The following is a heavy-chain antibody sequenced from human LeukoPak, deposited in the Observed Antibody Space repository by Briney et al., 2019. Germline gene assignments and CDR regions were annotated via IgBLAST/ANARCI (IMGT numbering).Heavy chain of an antibody. CDR3: ARDMYYYDSSGFPRGLRFNP. Sequence: PSETLSLTCTVSGGSISSYYWSWIRQPPGKGLEWIGYIYYSGSTNYNPSLKSRVTISVDTSKNQFSLKLSSVTAADTAVYYCARDMYYYDSSGFPRGLRFNPWGQGTLVTVSS. D-gene: IGHD3-22*01. CDR1: GGSISSYY. J-gene: IGHJ5*02. CDR2: IYYSGST. V-gene: IGHV4-59*01.